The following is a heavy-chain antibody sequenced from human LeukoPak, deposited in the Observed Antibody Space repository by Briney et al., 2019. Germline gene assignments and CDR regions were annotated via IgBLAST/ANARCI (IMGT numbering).Heavy chain of an antibody. J-gene: IGHJ5*02. Sequence: PGGSLRLSCAASGFSLSSYGMHWVRQAPGKGLEWVAFIRYDGSNKYYADSVKGRFTISRDNSKNTLYLQMNSLRAEDTAVYYCARILRSNNWFDLCGHETRVTVSS. CDR3: ARILRSNNWFDL. CDR1: GFSLSSYG. V-gene: IGHV3-30*02. D-gene: IGHD5-12*01. CDR2: IRYDGSNK.